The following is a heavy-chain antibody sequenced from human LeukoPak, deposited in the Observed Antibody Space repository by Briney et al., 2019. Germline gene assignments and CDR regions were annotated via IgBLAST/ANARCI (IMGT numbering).Heavy chain of an antibody. CDR1: GFSFSTFS. D-gene: IGHD7-27*01. J-gene: IGHJ3*01. V-gene: IGHV3-15*01. Sequence: GGSLRLSCAASGFSFSTFSMNWVRQAPGKGLEWVGRIKSKSDGGTTGYAAPVKGRFTISRDDSKNTLYLQMNSLKTEDTAAYYCTTDRLILGSAFDFWGQGTMVTVSS. CDR3: TTDRLILGSAFDF. CDR2: IKSKSDGGTT.